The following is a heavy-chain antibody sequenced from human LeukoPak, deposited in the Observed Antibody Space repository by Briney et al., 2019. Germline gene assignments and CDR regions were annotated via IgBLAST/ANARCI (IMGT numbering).Heavy chain of an antibody. CDR1: GGSFSDYY. Sequence: ETLSLTCAVYGGSFSDYYWSWIRQPPGKGLEWIGEINHSGSTNYNPSLKSRVTISVDTSKNQFSLKLSSVTAADTAVYYCAREYCSSTSCYSFDYWGQGTLVTVSS. D-gene: IGHD2-2*01. CDR3: AREYCSSTSCYSFDY. CDR2: INHSGST. J-gene: IGHJ4*02. V-gene: IGHV4-34*01.